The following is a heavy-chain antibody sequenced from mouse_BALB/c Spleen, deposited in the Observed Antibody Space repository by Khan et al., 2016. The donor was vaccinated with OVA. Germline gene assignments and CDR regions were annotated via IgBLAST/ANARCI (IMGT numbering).Heavy chain of an antibody. CDR2: IDPANGDT. D-gene: IGHD2-1*01. Sequence: VQLQQSGAELVKPGASVKLSCTASGFNIKDTYIHWMKQRPEQGPEWIGRIDPANGDTEYDPKFQGKAPITADTSSNTAYLHLSILKSEDTAVYYCATLYGNPFVYWGQGTLVTVSA. CDR1: GFNIKDTY. CDR3: ATLYGNPFVY. V-gene: IGHV14-3*02. J-gene: IGHJ3*01.